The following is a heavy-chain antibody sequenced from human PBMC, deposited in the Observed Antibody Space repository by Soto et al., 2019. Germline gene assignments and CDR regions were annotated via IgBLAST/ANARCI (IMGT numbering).Heavy chain of an antibody. J-gene: IGHJ4*02. CDR2: ISAHNGNT. Sequence: QIHLVQSGAEVKKPGASVKVSCKGSGYGFTTYGITWVRQAPGQGLEWMAWISAHNGNTNYAQKLQGRVTVTRDTSTSTGYMELRSLRSDDTAVYYCARGRYGDYWGQGARVTVSS. CDR1: GYGFTTYG. V-gene: IGHV1-18*01. CDR3: ARGRYGDY. D-gene: IGHD1-1*01.